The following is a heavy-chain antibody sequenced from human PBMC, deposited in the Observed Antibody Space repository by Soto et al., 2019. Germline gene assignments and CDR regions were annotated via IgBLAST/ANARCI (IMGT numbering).Heavy chain of an antibody. V-gene: IGHV4-30-4*01. CDR1: GGSISSGDYY. D-gene: IGHD3-22*01. Sequence: SETLSLTCTVSGGSISSGDYYWSWIRQPPGKGLEWIGYIYYSGSTYYNPSLKSRVTISVDTSKNQFSLKLSSVTAADTAVYYCARDDYYDSSGYSGSNWGQGTLVTVSS. CDR3: ARDDYYDSSGYSGSN. CDR2: IYYSGST. J-gene: IGHJ4*02.